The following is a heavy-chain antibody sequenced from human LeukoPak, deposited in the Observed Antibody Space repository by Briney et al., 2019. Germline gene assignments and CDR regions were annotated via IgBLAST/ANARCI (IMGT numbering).Heavy chain of an antibody. V-gene: IGHV4-39*01. CDR2: IYYSGST. CDR1: GGSLSSSSYY. D-gene: IGHD6-19*01. Sequence: SETQSLTCTVSGGSLSSSSYYWGWIRQPPGKGLEWIVSIYYSGSTYYTPSLKSRVTISVDTSKNPFSLKLSSVTAADTAVYYCARRTEGVAGTPGDYYYYGMDVWGQGTTVTVSS. CDR3: ARRTEGVAGTPGDYYYYGMDV. J-gene: IGHJ6*02.